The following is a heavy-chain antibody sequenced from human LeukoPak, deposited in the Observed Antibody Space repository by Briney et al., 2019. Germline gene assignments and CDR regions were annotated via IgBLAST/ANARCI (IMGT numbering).Heavy chain of an antibody. CDR3: ARQRKQLVRYYYYDHYMDV. V-gene: IGHV4-4*09. J-gene: IGHJ6*03. Sequence: SETLSLTGTVSGGSISSYYWSWIGQPPGKGLDGMGYIYTSRSTSYNPSHKSPVTISVDTSKNQCSLKLSSVTAADTAVYYCARQRKQLVRYYYYDHYMDVWGKGTTVTVSS. D-gene: IGHD6-13*01. CDR1: GGSISSYY. CDR2: IYTSRST.